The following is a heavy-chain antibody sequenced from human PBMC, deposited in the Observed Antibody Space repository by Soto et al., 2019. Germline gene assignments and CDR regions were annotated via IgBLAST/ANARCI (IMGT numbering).Heavy chain of an antibody. CDR3: AVGVTTVYYYYYGMDV. J-gene: IGHJ6*02. CDR1: GGTFSSYA. V-gene: IGHV1-69*13. CDR2: IIPIFGTA. D-gene: IGHD4-17*01. Sequence: SVKVSCKASGGTFSSYAISWVRQAPGQGLEWMGGIIPIFGTANYAQKFQGRVTITVDESTSTAYMELSSLRSEDTAVYYCAVGVTTVYYYYYGMDVWGQGTTVTVSS.